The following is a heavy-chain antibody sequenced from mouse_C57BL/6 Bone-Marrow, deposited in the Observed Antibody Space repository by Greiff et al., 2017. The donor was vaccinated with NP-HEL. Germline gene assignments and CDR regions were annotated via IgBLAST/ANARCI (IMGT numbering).Heavy chain of an antibody. J-gene: IGHJ3*01. CDR3: AWYDYFAY. D-gene: IGHD2-4*01. CDR1: GYSITSGYY. Sequence: EVKVEESGPGLVKPSQSLSLTCSVTGYSITSGYYWNWIRQFPGNKLEWMGYISYDGSNNYNPSLKNRISITRDTSKNQFFLKLNSVTTEDTATYYCAWYDYFAYWGQGTLVTVSA. CDR2: ISYDGSN. V-gene: IGHV3-6*01.